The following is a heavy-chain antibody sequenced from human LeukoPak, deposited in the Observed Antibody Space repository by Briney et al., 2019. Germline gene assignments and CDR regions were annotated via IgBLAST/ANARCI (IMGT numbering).Heavy chain of an antibody. V-gene: IGHV4-38-2*02. Sequence: EPSETLSLTCTVSGYSISSGYYWGWIRQPPGKGLEWIGSIYHSGSTYYNPSLKSRVTISVDTSKNQFSLKLSSVTAADTAVYYCARVIYSSSLDYWGQGTLVTVSS. CDR2: IYHSGST. J-gene: IGHJ4*02. D-gene: IGHD6-6*01. CDR3: ARVIYSSSLDY. CDR1: GYSISSGYY.